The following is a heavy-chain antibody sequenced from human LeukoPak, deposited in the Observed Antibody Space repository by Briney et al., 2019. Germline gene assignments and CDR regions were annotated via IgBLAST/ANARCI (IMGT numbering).Heavy chain of an antibody. V-gene: IGHV4-59*08. CDR2: IDYSGST. CDR3: AGSIAAAGYYYYGMDV. CDR1: GDSISTYY. D-gene: IGHD6-13*01. J-gene: IGHJ6*02. Sequence: PSETLSLTCTVSGDSISTYYWSWIRQPPGKGLEWIGYIDYSGSTNYNPSLKSRVTISVDTSRNQISLKLSSVTAADTAVYYCAGSIAAAGYYYYGMDVWGQGTTVTVSS.